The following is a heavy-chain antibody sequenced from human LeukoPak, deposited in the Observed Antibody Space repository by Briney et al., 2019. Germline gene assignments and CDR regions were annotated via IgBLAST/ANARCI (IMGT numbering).Heavy chain of an antibody. V-gene: IGHV3-66*01. D-gene: IGHD3-22*01. CDR2: IYSGGST. CDR3: ARDLSSGYLGFDS. J-gene: IGHJ4*01. Sequence: RGSARLSCAASGFTVSSNYMSWVRQAPRKGLEWVSVIYSGGSTYYAAPVKGRFTISRDNSKNTLYLQMNSLRAEDTAVYYCARDLSSGYLGFDSWGHGILVTVSS. CDR1: GFTVSSNY.